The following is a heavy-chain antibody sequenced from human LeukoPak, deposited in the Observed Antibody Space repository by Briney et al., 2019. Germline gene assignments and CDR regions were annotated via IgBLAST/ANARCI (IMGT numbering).Heavy chain of an antibody. D-gene: IGHD5-12*01. Sequence: GGSLRLSCAASEFTFSSYWMKWVRQAPGKGLEWVASIKEDGSDKYYVDSVKGRLSISRDNAKNSLFLQMNSLRTEDTAVYYCARGGHFNFDYWGQGTLVIVSS. V-gene: IGHV3-7*01. CDR2: IKEDGSDK. CDR3: ARGGHFNFDY. CDR1: EFTFSSYW. J-gene: IGHJ4*02.